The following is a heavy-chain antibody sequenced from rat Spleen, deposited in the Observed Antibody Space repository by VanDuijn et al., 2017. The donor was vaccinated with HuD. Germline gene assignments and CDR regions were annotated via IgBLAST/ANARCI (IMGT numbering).Heavy chain of an antibody. Sequence: EVQLAESGGGLVQPGRSLKLSCVASGFTFNNYWMTWIRQAPGKGLEWVATIGNKGSITYYRDSVKGRFTISRDNAKSTLYLQMDSLRSEDTATYYCTRAGIRGRGRYYFDYWGQGVMVTVSS. CDR1: GFTFNNYW. CDR3: TRAGIRGRGRYYFDY. CDR2: IGNKGSIT. J-gene: IGHJ2*01. D-gene: IGHD4-3*01. V-gene: IGHV5-31*01.